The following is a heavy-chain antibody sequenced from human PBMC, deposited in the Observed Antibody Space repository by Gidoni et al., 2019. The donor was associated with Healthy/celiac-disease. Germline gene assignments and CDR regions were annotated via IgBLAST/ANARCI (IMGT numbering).Heavy chain of an antibody. J-gene: IGHJ4*02. D-gene: IGHD5-18*01. CDR1: GFTFSSYG. Sequence: QVQLVASGGGVVQPGRSLRLSCAASGFTFSSYGMHWVRQAPGKGLEWVAVIWYDGSNKYYADSVKGRFTISRDNSKNTLYLQMNSLRAEDTAVYYCARSRQWLQLWFLDYWGQGTLVTVSS. V-gene: IGHV3-33*01. CDR3: ARSRQWLQLWFLDY. CDR2: IWYDGSNK.